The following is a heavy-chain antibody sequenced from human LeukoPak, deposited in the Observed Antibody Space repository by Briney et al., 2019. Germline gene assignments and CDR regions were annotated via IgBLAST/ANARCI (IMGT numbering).Heavy chain of an antibody. CDR3: AGLTTTAWYFDL. Sequence: PSPTLSLTCAVSGGSISSGAYSWSWIRQPPGKGLEWIGYTYHSGSTYYNPSLNSRVTMSLDRSKNQFPLKVNSVTAADTAVYYCAGLTTTAWYFDLWGRGTLVTVSS. V-gene: IGHV4-30-2*01. D-gene: IGHD1-26*01. J-gene: IGHJ2*01. CDR1: GGSISSGAYS. CDR2: TYHSGST.